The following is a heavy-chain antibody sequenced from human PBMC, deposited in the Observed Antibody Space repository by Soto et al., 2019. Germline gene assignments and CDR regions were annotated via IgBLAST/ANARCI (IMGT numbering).Heavy chain of an antibody. CDR2: IYHSGST. J-gene: IGHJ6*02. CDR3: ARGLEYTGMDV. CDR1: GYSISSGYY. V-gene: IGHV4-38-2*01. Sequence: XETLSLTCAVSGYSISSGYYWGWIRQPPGKGLDWIGTIYHSGSTYYNPSLMSRVTISIDTSKNHFSLKLTSVTAADTAMYYCARGLEYTGMDVWGQGTTVTVSS. D-gene: IGHD3-3*01.